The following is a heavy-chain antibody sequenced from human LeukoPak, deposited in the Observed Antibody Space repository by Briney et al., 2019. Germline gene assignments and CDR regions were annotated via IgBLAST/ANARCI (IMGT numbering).Heavy chain of an antibody. CDR2: IKQDGSEI. CDR1: GFTFSNYW. CDR3: AKDYGGSYGYDYYYGMDV. J-gene: IGHJ6*02. V-gene: IGHV3-7*01. Sequence: GGSLRLSCAASGFTFSNYWMGWVRQAPGKGLEWVANIKQDGSEIYYVDSVKGRFTISRDTAKDSLYLQMNSLRAEDTAVYYCAKDYGGSYGYDYYYGMDVWGQGTTVTVSS. D-gene: IGHD1-26*01.